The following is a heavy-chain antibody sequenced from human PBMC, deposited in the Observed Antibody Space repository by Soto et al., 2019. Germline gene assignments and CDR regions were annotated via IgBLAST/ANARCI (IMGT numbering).Heavy chain of an antibody. J-gene: IGHJ6*02. D-gene: IGHD6-19*01. V-gene: IGHV1-69*13. Sequence: GASVKVSCKASGGTFSSYAISWLRQAPGQGLEWMGGIIPIFGTANYAQKFQGRVTITADESTSTAYMELSSLRSEDTAVYYCAKDHGTRYSSGQEPAHYYGMDVWGQATTVTVSS. CDR3: AKDHGTRYSSGQEPAHYYGMDV. CDR2: IIPIFGTA. CDR1: GGTFSSYA.